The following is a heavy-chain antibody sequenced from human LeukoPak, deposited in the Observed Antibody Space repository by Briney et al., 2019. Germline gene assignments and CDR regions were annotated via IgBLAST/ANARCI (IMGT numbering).Heavy chain of an antibody. Sequence: PGGSLRLSCVASGFTFGTYAMSWVRQAPGKGLEWVSVISGSGSTTYYADSVKGRFTISRDNSKNTLYLQMNSLRAEDTAVYYCARVFWEKDGFIGAFDIWGQGTMVTVSS. CDR2: ISGSGSTT. V-gene: IGHV3-23*01. J-gene: IGHJ3*02. CDR1: GFTFGTYA. D-gene: IGHD3-3*01. CDR3: ARVFWEKDGFIGAFDI.